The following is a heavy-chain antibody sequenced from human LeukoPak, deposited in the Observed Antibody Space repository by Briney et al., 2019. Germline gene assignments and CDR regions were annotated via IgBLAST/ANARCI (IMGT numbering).Heavy chain of an antibody. CDR1: GGSISSGGYY. J-gene: IGHJ4*02. V-gene: IGHV4-31*03. CDR3: ASLYCSRGNCNPDY. Sequence: SSETLSLTCTVSGGSISSGGYYWSWIRQHPGKGLEWIGYIYYSGSTYYNPSLKSRVTISVNTSKNQLSLKLSSVTAADTAVYYCASLYCSRGNCNPDYWGQGTLVTVSS. CDR2: IYYSGST. D-gene: IGHD2-15*01.